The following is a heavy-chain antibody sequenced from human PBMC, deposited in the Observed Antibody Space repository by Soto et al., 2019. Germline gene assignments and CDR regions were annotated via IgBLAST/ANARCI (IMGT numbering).Heavy chain of an antibody. J-gene: IGHJ6*02. Sequence: PGGSLRLSCAASGFTFSSYSMNWVRQAPGKGLEWVSYISSSSSTIYYADSVKGRFTISRDNAKNSLYLQMNSLRDEDTAVYYCARETGTAAINFYYYYGMDVWGQGTTVTVSS. CDR1: GFTFSSYS. V-gene: IGHV3-48*02. CDR3: ARETGTAAINFYYYYGMDV. D-gene: IGHD2-2*01. CDR2: ISSSSSTI.